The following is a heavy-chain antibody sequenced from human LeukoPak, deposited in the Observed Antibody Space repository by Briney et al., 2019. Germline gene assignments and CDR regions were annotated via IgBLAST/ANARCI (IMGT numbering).Heavy chain of an antibody. D-gene: IGHD3-10*01. CDR3: ARDASHYLDP. CDR1: GGTFSSYA. Sequence: ASVKVSCKASGGTFSSYAIIWVRQAPGQGLEWMGRIIPILGIANYAQKFQGRVMITADKSTSTAYMELSSLRSEDTAVYYCARDASHYLDPWGQGTLVTVSS. J-gene: IGHJ5*02. CDR2: IIPILGIA. V-gene: IGHV1-69*04.